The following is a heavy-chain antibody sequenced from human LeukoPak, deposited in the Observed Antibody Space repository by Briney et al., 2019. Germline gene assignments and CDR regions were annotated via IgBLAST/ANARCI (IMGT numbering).Heavy chain of an antibody. CDR1: GFTFSSYG. CDR3: AKGPDTRYFCWLPHDAFDI. D-gene: IGHD3-9*01. Sequence: GRSLRLSCAASGFTFSSYGMHWVRQAPGKGLEWVAVISYDGSNKYYADSVKGRFTISRDNSKNTLYLQMNSLRAEDTAVYYCAKGPDTRYFCWLPHDAFDIWGQGTMVTVSS. CDR2: ISYDGSNK. V-gene: IGHV3-30*18. J-gene: IGHJ3*02.